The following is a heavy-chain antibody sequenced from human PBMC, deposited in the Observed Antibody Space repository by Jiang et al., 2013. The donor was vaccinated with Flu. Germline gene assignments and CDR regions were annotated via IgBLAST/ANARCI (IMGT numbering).Heavy chain of an antibody. J-gene: IGHJ6*02. D-gene: IGHD2-2*01. V-gene: IGHV1-58*02. CDR3: AAFDCSSTGCYDYYYYYGMDV. Sequence: KVSCKASGFTFTSSAMQWVRQARGQRLEWIGWIVVGSGNTNYAQKFQERVTITRDMSTSTAYMELSSLRSEDTAVYYCAAFDCSSTGCYDYYYYYGMDVWGRGTTVTVSS. CDR1: GFTFTSSA. CDR2: IVVGSGNT.